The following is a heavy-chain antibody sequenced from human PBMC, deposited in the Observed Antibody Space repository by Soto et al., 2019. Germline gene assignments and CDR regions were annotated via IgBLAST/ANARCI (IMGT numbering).Heavy chain of an antibody. CDR3: ARGNRGSSWSLTIYNWFDP. CDR1: GYTFTGYY. CDR2: INPNSGGT. V-gene: IGHV1-2*04. J-gene: IGHJ5*02. D-gene: IGHD6-13*01. Sequence: GASVKVSCKAAGYTFTGYYMHWVRQAPGQGLEWMGWINPNSGGTNYAQKFQGWVTMTRDTSISTAYMELSRLRSDDTAVYYCARGNRGSSWSLTIYNWFDPWGQGTLVTVSS.